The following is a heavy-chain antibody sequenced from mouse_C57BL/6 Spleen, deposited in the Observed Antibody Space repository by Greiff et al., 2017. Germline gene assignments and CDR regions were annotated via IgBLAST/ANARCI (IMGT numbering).Heavy chain of an antibody. V-gene: IGHV1-64*01. CDR1: GFNIKDDY. D-gene: IGHD2-3*01. CDR3: ARSRDGYSSMDY. J-gene: IGHJ4*01. Sequence: VQLQQSGAELVRPGASVKLSCTASGFNIKDDYMHWVKQRPEQGLEWIGMIHPNSGSTNYNEKFKSKATLTVDKSSSTAYMQLSSLTSEDSAVYYCARSRDGYSSMDYWGQGTSVTVSS. CDR2: IHPNSGST.